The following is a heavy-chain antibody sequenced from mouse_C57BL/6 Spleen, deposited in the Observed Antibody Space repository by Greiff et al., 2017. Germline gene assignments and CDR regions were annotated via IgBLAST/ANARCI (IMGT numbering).Heavy chain of an antibody. D-gene: IGHD1-1*01. CDR2: IDPEDGDT. V-gene: IGHV14-1*01. J-gene: IGHJ2*01. Sequence: VQLQQSGAELVRPGASVKLSCTASGFNIKDYYMHWVKQRPEQGLEWIGRIDPEDGDTEYAPKFQGKATMTADTSSNTAYLQLSSLTSEDTAVYYCTLIITTVVAKFDYWGQGTTLTVSS. CDR3: TLIITTVVAKFDY. CDR1: GFNIKDYY.